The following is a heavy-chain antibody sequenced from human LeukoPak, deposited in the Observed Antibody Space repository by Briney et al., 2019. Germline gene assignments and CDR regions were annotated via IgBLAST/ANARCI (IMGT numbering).Heavy chain of an antibody. V-gene: IGHV3-7*03. CDR3: ARWPHCQDF. J-gene: IGHJ4*02. CDR1: GFIFSSYA. CDR2: INKDGSEE. Sequence: GGSLRLSCAASGFIFSSYAMSWVRQAPGKGLEWVANINKDGSEEKYVDSVKGRFTISRDNAKNSLYLQMSSLRADDTAVYYCARWPHCQDFWGRGTRVTVSS.